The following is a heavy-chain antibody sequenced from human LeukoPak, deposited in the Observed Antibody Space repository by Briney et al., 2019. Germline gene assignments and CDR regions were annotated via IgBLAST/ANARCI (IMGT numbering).Heavy chain of an antibody. CDR3: ARDSGTTGEVKFDP. CDR1: GGSFSDYD. CDR2: INQSGDT. D-gene: IGHD3-10*01. Sequence: SETLSLTCAVYGGSFSDYDWSWIRQPPGKGLEWIGEINQSGDTNCDPSLKSRVTMSVDTSKNKFSLKLSSVTAADTAVYYCARDSGTTGEVKFDPWGQGTLVTVSS. J-gene: IGHJ5*02. V-gene: IGHV4-34*01.